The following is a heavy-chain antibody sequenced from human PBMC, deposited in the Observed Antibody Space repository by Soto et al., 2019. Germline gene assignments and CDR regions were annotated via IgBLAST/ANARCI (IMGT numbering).Heavy chain of an antibody. Sequence: QVPLVQSGAEVKKPGASVKVSCKASGYTFSTYGLTWVRQAPGQGLEWMGWISGYNGNTNYAQKFQGRVTMTTDTSTSTAYMELRSLRSDDTAVYYCARVGYIGVAGIDGGNWLDPWGQGTLVTVSS. CDR3: ARVGYIGVAGIDGGNWLDP. J-gene: IGHJ5*02. D-gene: IGHD6-19*01. CDR2: ISGYNGNT. CDR1: GYTFSTYG. V-gene: IGHV1-18*01.